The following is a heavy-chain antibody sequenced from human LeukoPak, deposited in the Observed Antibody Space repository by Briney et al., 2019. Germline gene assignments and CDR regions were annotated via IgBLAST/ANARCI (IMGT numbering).Heavy chain of an antibody. CDR2: FDPEDGET. Sequence: ASVKVSCKVSGYTLTELSMHWVRQAPGKGLEWMGGFDPEDGETIYAQRFQGRVTKTEDTSTDTAYMELSSLRSEDTAVYYCATEGYCSGGSCKTYDAFDIWGQGTMVTVSS. J-gene: IGHJ3*02. CDR1: GYTLTELS. D-gene: IGHD2-15*01. CDR3: ATEGYCSGGSCKTYDAFDI. V-gene: IGHV1-24*01.